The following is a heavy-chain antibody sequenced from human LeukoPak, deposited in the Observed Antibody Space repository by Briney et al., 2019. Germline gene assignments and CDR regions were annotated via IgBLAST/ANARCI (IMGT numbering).Heavy chain of an antibody. J-gene: IGHJ4*02. D-gene: IGHD3-10*01. CDR2: ISGSGGST. CDR1: GFTFSSYG. Sequence: GGTLRLSCAASGFTFSSYGMSWVRQAPGKGLEWVSAISGSGGSTYYADSVKGRFTISRDNAKNSLYLQMNSLRAEDTAVYYCASFTYYYGSGVNYWGQGTLVTVSS. CDR3: ASFTYYYGSGVNY. V-gene: IGHV3-23*01.